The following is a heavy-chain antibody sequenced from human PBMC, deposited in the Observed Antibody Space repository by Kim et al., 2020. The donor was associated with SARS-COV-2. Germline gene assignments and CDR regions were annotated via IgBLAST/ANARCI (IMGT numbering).Heavy chain of an antibody. CDR3: VTTTAYSSSSWFDP. D-gene: IGHD6-6*01. J-gene: IGHJ5*02. V-gene: IGHV1-24*01. Sequence: ASVKVSCKVSGYTLSELSMHWVRQAPGKGLEWMGGFDPEDGETIYAQKFQGRVTMTEDTSTDTAYMELSSLRSEDTAVYYCVTTTAYSSSSWFDPWGQGTLVTVSS. CDR2: FDPEDGET. CDR1: GYTLSELS.